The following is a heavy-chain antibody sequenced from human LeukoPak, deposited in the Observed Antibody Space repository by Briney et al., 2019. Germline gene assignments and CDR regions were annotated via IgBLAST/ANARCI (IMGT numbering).Heavy chain of an antibody. CDR1: GGSISSSSYY. CDR2: IYYSGST. J-gene: IGHJ4*02. CDR3: ARPTEFQPMLVKN. D-gene: IGHD2-2*01. Sequence: SETLSLTCTVSGGSISSSSYYWGWIRQPPGKGLEWIGSIYYSGSTYYNPSLKSRVTISVDTSKNQFSLKLSSVTAADTAVYYCARPTEFQPMLVKNWGQGTLVTVSS. V-gene: IGHV4-39*01.